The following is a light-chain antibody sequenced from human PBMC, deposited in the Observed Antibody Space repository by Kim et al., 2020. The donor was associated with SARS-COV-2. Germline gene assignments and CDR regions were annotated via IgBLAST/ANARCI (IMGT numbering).Light chain of an antibody. Sequence: ASGQTVRITCQGDSLRSYYASWYQQKPGQAPVLVIYDKNNRPSGIPDRFSGSSSGNTASLTITGAQAEDEADYYCNSRDSSGNHLVFGGGTQLTVL. CDR1: SLRSYY. CDR3: NSRDSSGNHLV. V-gene: IGLV3-19*01. J-gene: IGLJ3*02. CDR2: DKN.